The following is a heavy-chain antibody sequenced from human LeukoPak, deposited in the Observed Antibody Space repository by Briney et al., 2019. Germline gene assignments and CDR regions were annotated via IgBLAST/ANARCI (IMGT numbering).Heavy chain of an antibody. J-gene: IGHJ4*02. CDR3: ESEGPPQGRPWTGYYHFDD. D-gene: IGHD3/OR15-3a*01. V-gene: IGHV3-7*01. Sequence: GSLRLSCAASGFTFSRYWMTWVRQAPGKGLEWLANIREDGSEKFHVGSVKGRFTISRDNAKSSLYLQMNSLRVEDTDIYSCESEGPPQGRPWTGYYHFDDWGPGTIVTVS. CDR2: IREDGSEK. CDR1: GFTFSRYW.